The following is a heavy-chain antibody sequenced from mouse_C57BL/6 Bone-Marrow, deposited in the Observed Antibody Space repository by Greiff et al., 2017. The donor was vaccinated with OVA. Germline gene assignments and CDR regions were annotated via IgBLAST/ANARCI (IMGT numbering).Heavy chain of an antibody. CDR1: GYNIKDYY. CDR3: TTYDDGYFFAY. Sequence: VQLQQSGAELVRPGASVKLSCTASGYNIKDYYMHWVKQRPEQGLEWIGRIDPEDGDTEYAPKFQGKATMTADTSSNTAYLQLSSLTSEDTAVYYCTTYDDGYFFAYWGQGTLVTVSA. V-gene: IGHV14-1*01. CDR2: IDPEDGDT. J-gene: IGHJ3*01. D-gene: IGHD2-3*01.